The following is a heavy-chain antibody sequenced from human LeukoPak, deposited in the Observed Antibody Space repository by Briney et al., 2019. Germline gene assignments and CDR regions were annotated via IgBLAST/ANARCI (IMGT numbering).Heavy chain of an antibody. V-gene: IGHV4-31*11. Sequence: SETLSLTCAVYGGSFSGYYWSWIRQHPGKGLEWIGYIYYSGSTYYNPSLKSRVTISVDTSKNQFSLKLSSVTAADTAVYYCARGPRNLGYCSGGSCLYYFDYWGQGTLVTVSS. D-gene: IGHD2-15*01. CDR3: ARGPRNLGYCSGGSCLYYFDY. J-gene: IGHJ4*02. CDR2: IYYSGST. CDR1: GGSFSGYY.